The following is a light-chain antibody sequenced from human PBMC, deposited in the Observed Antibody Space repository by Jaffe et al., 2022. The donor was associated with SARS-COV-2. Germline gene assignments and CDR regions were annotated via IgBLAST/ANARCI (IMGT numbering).Light chain of an antibody. V-gene: IGLV2-14*01. CDR1: SSDVGDYNY. J-gene: IGLJ1*01. CDR3: SSYTRSGTLYV. Sequence: QSALTQPASVSGSPGQSITISCTGTSSDVGDYNYVSWFQQLPGKAPKLMISEVSNRPSGVPDRFSGSKSGNTASLTISGLQAEDEADYYCSSYTRSGTLYVFGTGTKVTVL. CDR2: EVS.